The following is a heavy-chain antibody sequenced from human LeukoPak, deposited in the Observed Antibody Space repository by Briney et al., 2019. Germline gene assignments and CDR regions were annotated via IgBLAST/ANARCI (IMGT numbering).Heavy chain of an antibody. V-gene: IGHV4-4*02. J-gene: IGHJ4*02. CDR1: GFTFSNAW. D-gene: IGHD5-12*01. CDR3: ARQNSGYDSDY. Sequence: GSLRLSCAASGFTFSNAWMSWVRQPPGKGLEWIGEIYHSGSTNYNPSLKSRVTISVDKSKNQFSLKLSSLTAADTAVYYCARQNSGYDSDYWGQGTLVTVSS. CDR2: IYHSGST.